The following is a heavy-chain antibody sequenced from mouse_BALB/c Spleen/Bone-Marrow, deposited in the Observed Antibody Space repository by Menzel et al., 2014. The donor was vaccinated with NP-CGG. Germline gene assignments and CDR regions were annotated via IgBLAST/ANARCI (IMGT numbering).Heavy chain of an antibody. J-gene: IGHJ3*01. CDR2: INPSTGYT. D-gene: IGHD3-2*01. Sequence: VQGVESGAELAKPGASVKMSCKASGYTFTSYWMHWVKQRPGQGLEWIGYINPSTGYTEHNQRFKDKATLTADKSSSTAYMQLSSLTSEDSAVYYCARRGDSSGYPFAYWGQGTLVTVSA. CDR3: ARRGDSSGYPFAY. CDR1: GYTFTSYW. V-gene: IGHV1-7*01.